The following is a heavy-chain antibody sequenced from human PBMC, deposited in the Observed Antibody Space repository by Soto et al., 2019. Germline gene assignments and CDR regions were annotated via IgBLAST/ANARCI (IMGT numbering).Heavy chain of an antibody. CDR2: IHHSGTT. CDR3: ARGLYGGNFDY. Sequence: PSETLSLTCGDSWSSINSNYYWLWIRQPPGKGLEWIGAIHHSGTTYYTPSLKSRVTISMDTSKNHFSLRLTSVTAADTAIYYCARGLYGGNFDYWGQGTPVTVSS. V-gene: IGHV4-38-2*01. J-gene: IGHJ4*02. CDR1: WSSINSNYY. D-gene: IGHD4-17*01.